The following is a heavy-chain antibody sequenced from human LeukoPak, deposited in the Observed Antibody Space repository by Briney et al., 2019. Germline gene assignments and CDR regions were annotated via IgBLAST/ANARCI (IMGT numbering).Heavy chain of an antibody. D-gene: IGHD2-2*02. Sequence: PGGSLRLSCAASGFTFSDYYMSWIRQARGKGLEWVSYISSSGSTIYYADSVKGRFTISRDNAKNSLYLQMNSLRAEDTAVYYCARGYCSSTSCYNHYYYYGMDVWGQGTTVTVSS. V-gene: IGHV3-11*01. CDR1: GFTFSDYY. CDR2: ISSSGSTI. CDR3: ARGYCSSTSCYNHYYYYGMDV. J-gene: IGHJ6*02.